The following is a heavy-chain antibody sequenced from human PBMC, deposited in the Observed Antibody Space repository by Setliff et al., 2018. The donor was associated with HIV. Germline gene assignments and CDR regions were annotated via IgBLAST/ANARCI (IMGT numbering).Heavy chain of an antibody. CDR1: GFSFPEYG. CDR3: ARVYGDFEENLFYFDN. V-gene: IGHV3-7*01. CDR2: IKQDGSEK. J-gene: IGHJ4*02. Sequence: GGSLRLSCAASGFSFPEYGLHWVRQPPGKGLEWVANIKQDGSEKYSVDSVKGRFTISRDNANNSLYLQMNSLRAEDTAVYYCARVYGDFEENLFYFDNWGLGTLVTVS. D-gene: IGHD4-17*01.